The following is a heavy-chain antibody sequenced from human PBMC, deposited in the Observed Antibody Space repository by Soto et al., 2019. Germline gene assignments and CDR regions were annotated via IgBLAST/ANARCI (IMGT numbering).Heavy chain of an antibody. CDR1: GFTFGSCG. J-gene: IGHJ3*02. CDR3: AKATATGGGAFEI. V-gene: IGHV3-23*01. D-gene: IGHD2-8*02. CDR2: VSPHGANT. Sequence: GGSLRLSCVASGFTFGSCGMNWVRQAPGKGLEWVAGVSPHGANTYYADSARGRFIISRDDSRNTVSLDMNSLRGDDSAVYYCAKATATGGGAFEIYGQGTMVTVSS.